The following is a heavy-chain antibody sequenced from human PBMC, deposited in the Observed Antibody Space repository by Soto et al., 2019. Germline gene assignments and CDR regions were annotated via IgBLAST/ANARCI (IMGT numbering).Heavy chain of an antibody. J-gene: IGHJ4*02. Sequence: SETLSLTCSVSGYSISSGYYWGWIRQAPGKGLEWIGNIHHSGSTYYNPSLGSRVTISIDTSKNQFSLRLTSVTAADTAIYYCARDISASDGDYWGQGTLVTVSS. V-gene: IGHV4-38-2*02. CDR2: IHHSGST. D-gene: IGHD2-21*01. CDR3: ARDISASDGDY. CDR1: GYSISSGYY.